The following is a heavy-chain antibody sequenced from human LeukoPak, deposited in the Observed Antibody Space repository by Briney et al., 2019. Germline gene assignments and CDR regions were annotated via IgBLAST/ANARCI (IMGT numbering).Heavy chain of an antibody. V-gene: IGHV1-2*02. CDR2: INPNSGGT. CDR3: VVLRYSHYGMDV. Sequence: ASVNVYCKASGYTLTGYYMQWMGPAPGQGLEWTGCINPNSGGTNYAQKFQGRVTMTRDTSISTAYMELSRLRSDDTAVYYCVVLRYSHYGMDVWGQGTTVTVSS. J-gene: IGHJ6*02. CDR1: GYTLTGYY. D-gene: IGHD3-9*01.